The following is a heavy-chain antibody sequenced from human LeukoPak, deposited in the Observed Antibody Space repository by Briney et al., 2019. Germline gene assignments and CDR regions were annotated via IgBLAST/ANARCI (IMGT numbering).Heavy chain of an antibody. Sequence: PGGSLRLSCAASGFTFSSFDMHWVRHPTGQGLEWVSSISSSISYIYYADSVKGRFTISRDNAKNSLYLQMNSLRAEDTAVYYCARHYSGYDSQSDYWGQGTLVTVSS. CDR3: ARHYSGYDSQSDY. D-gene: IGHD5-12*01. CDR1: GFTFSSFD. V-gene: IGHV3-21*01. CDR2: ISSSISYI. J-gene: IGHJ4*02.